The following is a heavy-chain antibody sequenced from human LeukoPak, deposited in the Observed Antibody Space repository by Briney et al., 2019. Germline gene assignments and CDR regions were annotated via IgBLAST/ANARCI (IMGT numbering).Heavy chain of an antibody. Sequence: SETLSLTCAVYGGSFSGYYWSWIRQPPGKGLEWSGEINHSGITNYNPSLKSRVTISVDTSKNQFSLKLSSVTAADTAVYYCARGYLWFGELLSWYYYGMDVWGQGTTVTVSS. CDR3: ARGYLWFGELLSWYYYGMDV. CDR1: GGSFSGYY. J-gene: IGHJ6*02. V-gene: IGHV4-34*01. CDR2: INHSGIT. D-gene: IGHD3-10*01.